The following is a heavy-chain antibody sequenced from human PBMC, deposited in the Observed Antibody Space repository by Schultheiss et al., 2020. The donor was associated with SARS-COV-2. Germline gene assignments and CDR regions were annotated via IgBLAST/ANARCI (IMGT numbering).Heavy chain of an antibody. V-gene: IGHV4-59*01. D-gene: IGHD2-21*02. CDR3: ALVGVTTAWGAFDI. Sequence: TCTVSGGSISSYYWSWIRQPAGKGLEWIGYIYYSGSTNYNPSLKSRVTISVDTSKNQFSLKLSSVTAADTAVYYCALVGVTTAWGAFDIWGQGTMVTVSS. CDR2: IYYSGST. CDR1: GGSISSYY. J-gene: IGHJ3*02.